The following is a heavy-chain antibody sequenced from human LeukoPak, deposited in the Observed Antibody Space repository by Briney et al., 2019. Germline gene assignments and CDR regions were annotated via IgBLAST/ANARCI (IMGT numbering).Heavy chain of an antibody. CDR3: ARQLMIDYYYYYYYMDV. CDR2: IMHSVRT. CDR1: GGSISSYY. V-gene: IGHV4-34*12. D-gene: IGHD3-22*01. Sequence: SETLSLTCTVAGGSISSYYSNWVRQPPGGGREWMGEIMHSVRTTYNTPLKRRVTLSIETSKKQFSLRRRSVTAADTAVYYCARQLMIDYYYYYYYMDVWGRGTTVTISS. J-gene: IGHJ6*03.